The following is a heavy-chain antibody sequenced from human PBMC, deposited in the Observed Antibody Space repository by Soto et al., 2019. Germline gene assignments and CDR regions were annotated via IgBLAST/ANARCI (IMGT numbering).Heavy chain of an antibody. CDR2: INPDNGHT. Sequence: ASVKVSCKASGYTFTSFAIHWVRQAPGQRPEWMGWINPDNGHTRYSQKFQGGVTITRDTSASAAYMELSSLRSDDTAVYYCATDPHYYDTTGYCLDNWGQGTLVTVSS. CDR1: GYTFTSFA. D-gene: IGHD3-22*01. V-gene: IGHV1-3*01. J-gene: IGHJ4*02. CDR3: ATDPHYYDTTGYCLDN.